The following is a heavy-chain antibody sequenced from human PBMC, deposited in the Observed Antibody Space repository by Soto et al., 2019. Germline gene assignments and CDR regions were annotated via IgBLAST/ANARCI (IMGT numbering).Heavy chain of an antibody. CDR3: ATDLRIQLWLLGHY. V-gene: IGHV1-24*01. J-gene: IGHJ4*02. D-gene: IGHD5-18*01. Sequence: TSAKLTSKDSGFTHTEISMHSPRHSNGKGLEWMGGFDPEDGETIYAQKFQGRVTMTEDTSTDTAYMELSSLRSEDTAVYYCATDLRIQLWLLGHYWGQGTLVTVSS. CDR1: GFTHTEIS. CDR2: FDPEDGET.